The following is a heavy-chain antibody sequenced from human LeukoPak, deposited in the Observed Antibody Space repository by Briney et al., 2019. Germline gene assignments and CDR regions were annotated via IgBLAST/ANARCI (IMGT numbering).Heavy chain of an antibody. V-gene: IGHV1-69*13. J-gene: IGHJ6*02. CDR2: IIPIFGTA. CDR1: GGTFISYA. Sequence: GASVKVPCKASGGTFISYAISWVRQAPGQGLEWMGGIIPIFGTANYAQKFQGRVTITADESTSTAYMELSGLRSEDTAVYYCARGLKGSGSYYTLGYYYYGMDVWGQGTTVTVSS. CDR3: ARGLKGSGSYYTLGYYYYGMDV. D-gene: IGHD3-10*01.